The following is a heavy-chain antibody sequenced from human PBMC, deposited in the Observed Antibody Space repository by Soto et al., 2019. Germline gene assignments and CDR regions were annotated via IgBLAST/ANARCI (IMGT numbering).Heavy chain of an antibody. V-gene: IGHV4-34*01. CDR1: GGSFSGYY. CDR3: ARGRTYYDFWSGYTEYFQH. D-gene: IGHD3-3*01. CDR2: INHSGST. J-gene: IGHJ1*01. Sequence: SETLSLTCAVYGGSFSGYYWSWIRQPPGKGLEWIGEINHSGSTNYNPSLKSRVTISVDTSKNQFSLKLSSVTAADTAVYYCARGRTYYDFWSGYTEYFQHWGQGTLVTVSS.